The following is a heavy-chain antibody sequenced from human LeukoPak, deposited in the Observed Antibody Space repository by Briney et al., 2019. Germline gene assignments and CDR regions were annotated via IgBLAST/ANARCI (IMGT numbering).Heavy chain of an antibody. CDR3: ARVAQWLHNFDY. CDR2: IKQDGSEK. Sequence: GGSLRLSCAASGFTFSSHWMSWVRQAPGKGLEWVANIKQDGSEKYYVDSVKGRFIISRDNAKNSLYLQMNSLRAEDTAVYYCARVAQWLHNFDYWGQGTLVTVSS. CDR1: GFTFSSHW. D-gene: IGHD6-19*01. J-gene: IGHJ4*02. V-gene: IGHV3-7*03.